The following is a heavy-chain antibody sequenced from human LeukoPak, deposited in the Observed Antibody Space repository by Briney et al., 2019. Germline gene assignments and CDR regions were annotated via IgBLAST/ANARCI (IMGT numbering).Heavy chain of an antibody. Sequence: GASVKVSCKASGYTFTSYGISWVRQAPGQGLEWMGWISAYNGNTNYAQKLQGRVTMTTDTSTSTAYMELRSLRSDDTAVYDCARLWYYGSGSPPGLDYWGQGTLVTVSS. J-gene: IGHJ4*02. V-gene: IGHV1-18*01. CDR1: GYTFTSYG. CDR2: ISAYNGNT. CDR3: ARLWYYGSGSPPGLDY. D-gene: IGHD3-10*01.